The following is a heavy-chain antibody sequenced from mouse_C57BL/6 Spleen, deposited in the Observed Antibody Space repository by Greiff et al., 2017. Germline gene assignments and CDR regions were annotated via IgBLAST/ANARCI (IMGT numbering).Heavy chain of an antibody. J-gene: IGHJ4*01. V-gene: IGHV1-55*01. CDR3: ARSLCYYEYGGYAMDY. CDR1: GYTFTSYW. Sequence: QVQLQQPGAELVKPGASVKMSCKASGYTFTSYWITWVKQRPGQGLEWIGDIYPGSGSTNYNEKFKSKATLTVDTSSSTAYMQLSSLTSEDSAVYYCARSLCYYEYGGYAMDYWGQGTSVTVSS. CDR2: IYPGSGST. D-gene: IGHD2-4*01.